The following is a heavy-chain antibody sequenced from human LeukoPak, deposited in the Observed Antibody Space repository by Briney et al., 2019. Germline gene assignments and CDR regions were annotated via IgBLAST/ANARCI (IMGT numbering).Heavy chain of an antibody. CDR1: GFTFSNYP. CDR3: TGWDYFDY. D-gene: IGHD6-19*01. CDR2: ISSNGGST. J-gene: IGHJ4*02. Sequence: GGSLRLSCSASGFTFSNYPMHWVRQAPGKGLEYVSAISSNGGSTYSADSVKGRFTISRDNSKNMLYLQMSSLRAEDTAMYYRTGWDYFDYWGQGTLVTVSS. V-gene: IGHV3-64D*06.